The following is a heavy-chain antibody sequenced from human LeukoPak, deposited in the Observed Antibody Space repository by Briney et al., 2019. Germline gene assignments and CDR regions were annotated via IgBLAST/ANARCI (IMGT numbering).Heavy chain of an antibody. D-gene: IGHD6-13*01. J-gene: IGHJ4*02. CDR1: GYTFTSYD. Sequence: AAVKVSCKASGYTFTSYDINWVRQATGQGLEWMGWMNPNSGNTGYAQKFQGRVTMTRNTSISTAYMELSSLRSEDTAVYYCARCYFSSSWDGLGYWGQGTLVTVSS. V-gene: IGHV1-8*01. CDR3: ARCYFSSSWDGLGY. CDR2: MNPNSGNT.